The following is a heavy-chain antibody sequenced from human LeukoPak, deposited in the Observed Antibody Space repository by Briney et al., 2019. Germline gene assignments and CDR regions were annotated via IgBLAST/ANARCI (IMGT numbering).Heavy chain of an antibody. Sequence: GGSLRLSCAASIFSFSSYSMSWVRQAPGKGLEWVSTISGNGANTYYADSVKGRFTTSRDNSENTLSLQMNSLRVEDTAVYYCAKLPNYGMDVWGKGTTVTVSS. CDR1: IFSFSSYS. CDR2: ISGNGANT. V-gene: IGHV3-23*01. J-gene: IGHJ6*04. CDR3: AKLPNYGMDV.